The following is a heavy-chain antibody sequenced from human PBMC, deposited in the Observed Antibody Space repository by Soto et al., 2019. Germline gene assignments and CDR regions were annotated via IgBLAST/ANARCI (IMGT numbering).Heavy chain of an antibody. CDR2: ISGSGFKK. CDR3: AKNQGVELVPLATVDWFDP. Sequence: GGSLRLSCAASGFIFENFVMSWVRQAPGKGLEWISSISGSGFKKYYADSVKGRFTISRDNSKSTVYLELNNLSAEDTAVYHCAKNQGVELVPLATVDWFDPWGQGSVVTLL. CDR1: GFIFENFV. J-gene: IGHJ5*02. V-gene: IGHV3-23*01. D-gene: IGHD1-26*01.